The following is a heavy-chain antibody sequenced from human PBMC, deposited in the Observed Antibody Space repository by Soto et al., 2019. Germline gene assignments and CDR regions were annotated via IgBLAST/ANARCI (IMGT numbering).Heavy chain of an antibody. CDR3: AKGLRFMEH. CDR1: GFTFSSYA. D-gene: IGHD1-1*01. V-gene: IGHV3-30-3*02. J-gene: IGHJ1*01. CDR2: ISNDGMNT. Sequence: GGSLRLSCVASGFTFSSYALHWVRQAPGKGLEWVALISNDGMNTFYADSAKGRMTVSRDKAEKTMYLQMNSLTAEDTAVYYCAKGLRFMEHWGQGTVVTVSS.